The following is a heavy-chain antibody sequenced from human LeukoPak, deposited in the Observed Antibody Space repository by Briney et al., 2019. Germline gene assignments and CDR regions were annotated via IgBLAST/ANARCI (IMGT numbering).Heavy chain of an antibody. CDR3: AREMTGHYYDSSGYFEP. V-gene: IGHV4-30-2*01. Sequence: PSQTLSLTCAVSGGSISRGGYSWSWIRQPPGKGLEWIGYIYHSGSTYYNPSLKSRVTISVDRSKNQFSLKLSSVTAADTAVYYCAREMTGHYYDSSGYFEPWGQGTLVTVSS. CDR1: GGSISRGGYS. D-gene: IGHD3-22*01. CDR2: IYHSGST. J-gene: IGHJ4*02.